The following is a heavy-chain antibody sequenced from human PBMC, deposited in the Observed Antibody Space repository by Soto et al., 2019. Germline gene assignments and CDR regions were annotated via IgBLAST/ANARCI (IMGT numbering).Heavy chain of an antibody. V-gene: IGHV1-69*12. J-gene: IGHJ6*02. CDR3: ARGARGAVPGYGMDV. CDR2: IIPIFGTA. Sequence: QVQLVQSGAEVKKPGSSVKVSCKASGGTFSSYAISWVRQAPGLGLEWMGGIIPIFGTANYAQKFQGRVTITAEESTSPADMELSSLRSEDTAVYYWARGARGAVPGYGMDVWGQGTTVTVSS. D-gene: IGHD6-19*01. CDR1: GGTFSSYA.